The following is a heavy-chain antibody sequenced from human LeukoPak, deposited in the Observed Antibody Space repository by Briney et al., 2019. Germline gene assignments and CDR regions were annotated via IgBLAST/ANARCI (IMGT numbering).Heavy chain of an antibody. V-gene: IGHV3-21*01. Sequence: GGSLRLSGAASGFTFSSYSMNWVRQAPGKGLEWVSSISSSSSYIYYADSVKGRFTISRDNAKNSLYLQMNSLRAEDTAVYYCARDHEGIAAAAPAGDAFDIWGQGTMVTVSS. D-gene: IGHD6-13*01. CDR3: ARDHEGIAAAAPAGDAFDI. J-gene: IGHJ3*02. CDR1: GFTFSSYS. CDR2: ISSSSSYI.